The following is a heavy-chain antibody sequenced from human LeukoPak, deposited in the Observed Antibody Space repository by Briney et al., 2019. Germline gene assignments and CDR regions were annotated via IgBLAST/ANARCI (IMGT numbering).Heavy chain of an antibody. CDR1: GFTFSDYA. CDR2: ISYDGINQ. D-gene: IGHD4-23*01. CDR3: ARDDYGGRGEFDY. Sequence: GGSLRLSCAASGFTFSDYAMRWVRQAPGKGLEWVAVISYDGINQYYADSVKGRFTISRDNAKNTLYLQMNSLRAEDTAVYYCARDDYGGRGEFDYWGQGTLVTVSS. J-gene: IGHJ4*02. V-gene: IGHV3-30*04.